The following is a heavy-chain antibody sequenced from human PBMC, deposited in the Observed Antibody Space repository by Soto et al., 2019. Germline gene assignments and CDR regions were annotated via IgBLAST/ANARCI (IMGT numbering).Heavy chain of an antibody. J-gene: IGHJ4*02. CDR3: ARITGRHLDY. Sequence: PLETLSLTCTVSGGSISSSSYYWGWIRQPPGKGLEWIGSIYSSGSTYYNPSLKSRVTISVDTSRNQFSLKLSSVTAADTAVYYCARITGRHLDYWGQGILVTVSS. V-gene: IGHV4-39*01. CDR1: GGSISSSSYY. CDR2: IYSSGST. D-gene: IGHD1-20*01.